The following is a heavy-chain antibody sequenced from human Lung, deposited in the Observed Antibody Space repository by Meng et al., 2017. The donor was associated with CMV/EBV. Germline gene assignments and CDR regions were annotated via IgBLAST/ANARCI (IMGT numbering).Heavy chain of an antibody. Sequence: KASGYKVDIYGITWVRQAPGKGLEWVGWVGAENGETNYGQKFQGRVTVTADTFTKTAYMEMRSLRSDDSAIYYCARAGAAVTTNFDFWGQGTLVTVSS. J-gene: IGHJ4*02. CDR1: GYKVDIYG. CDR2: VGAENGET. CDR3: ARAGAAVTTNFDF. V-gene: IGHV1-18*01. D-gene: IGHD4-17*01.